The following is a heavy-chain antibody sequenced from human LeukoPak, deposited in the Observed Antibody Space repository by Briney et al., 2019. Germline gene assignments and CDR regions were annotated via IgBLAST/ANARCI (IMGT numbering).Heavy chain of an antibody. V-gene: IGHV4-34*01. CDR3: ARVSTVTFIDY. CDR2: INHSGST. Sequence: SETLSLTCAVYGGSFSGYYWSWIRQPPGKGLEWIGEINHSGSTNYNPSLKSRVTISVDTSKNQFSLKLSSVTAADTAVYYCARVSTVTFIDYWGQGTLVTVSS. D-gene: IGHD4-17*01. CDR1: GGSFSGYY. J-gene: IGHJ4*02.